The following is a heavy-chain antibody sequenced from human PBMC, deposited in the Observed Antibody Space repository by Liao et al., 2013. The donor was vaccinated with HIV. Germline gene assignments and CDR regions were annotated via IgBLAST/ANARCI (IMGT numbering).Heavy chain of an antibody. CDR1: GGSISHNDYY. Sequence: QLQMQESGPGLVKPSETLSLTCTVSGGSISHNDYYWGYIRQPPGKGLEWIGTIYYSGFTYYNPSLESRVTISLDTSKNQFSMKLNSVTAADTAVYYCARDGGGGTFDVWGRGTMVTVSS. CDR3: ARDGGGGTFDV. D-gene: IGHD3-16*01. CDR2: IYYSGFT. J-gene: IGHJ3*01. V-gene: IGHV4-39*07.